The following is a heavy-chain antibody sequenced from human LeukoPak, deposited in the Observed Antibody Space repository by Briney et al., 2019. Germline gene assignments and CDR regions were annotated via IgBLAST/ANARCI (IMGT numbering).Heavy chain of an antibody. CDR3: ARVERWLQWDAFDI. CDR2: IKQDGSEK. Sequence: NIKQDGSEKYYVDSVKGRFTISRDNAKNSLYLQMNSLRAEDTAVYYCARVERWLQWDAFDIWGQGTMVTVSS. V-gene: IGHV3-7*01. D-gene: IGHD5-12*01. J-gene: IGHJ3*02.